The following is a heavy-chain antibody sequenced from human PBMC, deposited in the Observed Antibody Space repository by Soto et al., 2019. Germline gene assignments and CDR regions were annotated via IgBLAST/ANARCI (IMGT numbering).Heavy chain of an antibody. V-gene: IGHV2-5*02. J-gene: IGHJ4*02. CDR3: AHSRPPRLLDY. D-gene: IGHD6-6*01. Sequence: QITLKESGPTLVKPTQTLTLTCTFSGFSLSTSGVGVGWIRQPPGKALEWLALIYWDDDKRYSSSLNSRLTITRXTSKNQVVLTMTNLDPVDTATYYCAHSRPPRLLDYWGQGTLVTVSS. CDR1: GFSLSTSGVG. CDR2: IYWDDDK.